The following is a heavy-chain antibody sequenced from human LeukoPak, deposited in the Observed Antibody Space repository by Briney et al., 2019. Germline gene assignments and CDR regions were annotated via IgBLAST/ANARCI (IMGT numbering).Heavy chain of an antibody. V-gene: IGHV4-4*07. Sequence: STETLSLTCTVSGGSISSYYWSWIRQPAGKGLEWIGRIYTSGSTNYNPSLKSRVTISVDTSKNQFSLKLSSVTAADTAVYYCARVLPDWFDPWGQGTLVTVSS. CDR2: IYTSGST. CDR1: GGSISSYY. CDR3: ARVLPDWFDP. J-gene: IGHJ5*02.